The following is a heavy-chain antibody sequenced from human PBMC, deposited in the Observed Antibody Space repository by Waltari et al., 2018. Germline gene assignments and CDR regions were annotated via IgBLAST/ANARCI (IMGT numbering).Heavy chain of an antibody. D-gene: IGHD2-21*01. CDR2: VYFTGGV. V-gene: IGHV4-39*07. CDR1: GESISTGDFY. Sequence: QVHLQQSGPGLVQPSETLSLTCDVSGESISTGDFYWAWIRQSPGNGPGWIGSVYFTGGVYYNPSLNSRLTISLDTSRNHFSLKISSLTAEDTVLYYCAKEIRCGGDCSYFDYWGQGTLVTVSS. J-gene: IGHJ4*02. CDR3: AKEIRCGGDCSYFDY.